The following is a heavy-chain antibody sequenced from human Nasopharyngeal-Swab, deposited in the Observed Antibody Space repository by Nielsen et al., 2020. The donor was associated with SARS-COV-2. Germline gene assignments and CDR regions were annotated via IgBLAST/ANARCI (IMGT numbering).Heavy chain of an antibody. CDR2: ISSSSSYI. J-gene: IGHJ6*03. CDR3: TRTLSASYMDV. CDR1: GFTFSSYS. Sequence: GGSLRLSCAASGFTFSSYSMNWVRQAPGKGLEWVSSISSSSSYIYYADSVKGRFTISRDNAKNSLYLQTNSLRAEDTAVYYCTRTLSASYMDVWGKGTTVTVSS. V-gene: IGHV3-21*01.